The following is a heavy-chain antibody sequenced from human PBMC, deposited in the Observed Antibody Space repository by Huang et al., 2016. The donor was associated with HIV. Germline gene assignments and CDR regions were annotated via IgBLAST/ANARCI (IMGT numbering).Heavy chain of an antibody. CDR1: GGSIRSDNYY. CDR3: ARLPGSITMIRGVITDPY. V-gene: IGHV4-39*02. Sequence: QLQLQESGPGLVKPSETLSLTCTVSGGSIRSDNYYWGWFRQPPGKGLEWIWSIYYSGSTYYNPSLKRRVTITVDTSKNHFSLRMRSVTAADTAVYYCARLPGSITMIRGVITDPYWGQGTLVTVSS. J-gene: IGHJ4*02. D-gene: IGHD3-10*01. CDR2: IYYSGST.